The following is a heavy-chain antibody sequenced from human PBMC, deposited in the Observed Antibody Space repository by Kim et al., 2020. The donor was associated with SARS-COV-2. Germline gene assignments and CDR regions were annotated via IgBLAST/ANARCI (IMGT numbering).Heavy chain of an antibody. J-gene: IGHJ6*02. V-gene: IGHV3-7*04. D-gene: IGHD1-26*01. CDR3: ARGVVGATKDYYYYGMDV. Sequence: KGRFTISRDNAKNSLYLQMNSLRAEDTAVYYCARGVVGATKDYYYYGMDVWGQGTTVTVSS.